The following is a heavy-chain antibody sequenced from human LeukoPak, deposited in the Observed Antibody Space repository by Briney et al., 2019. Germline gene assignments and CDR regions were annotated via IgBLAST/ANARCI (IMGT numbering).Heavy chain of an antibody. CDR3: ARSHDYGDKPFDY. CDR1: GGSISSYY. J-gene: IGHJ4*02. Sequence: SETLSLTCTVSGGSISSYYWSWIRQPPGKGLEWIGYIYYSGNTNYNPSLKSRVTISVDTSKNQFSLKLSSVTAADTAVYYCARSHDYGDKPFDYWGQGTLVTVSS. CDR2: IYYSGNT. D-gene: IGHD4-17*01. V-gene: IGHV4-59*08.